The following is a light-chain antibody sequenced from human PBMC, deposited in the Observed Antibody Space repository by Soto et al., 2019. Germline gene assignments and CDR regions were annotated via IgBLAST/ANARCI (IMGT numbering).Light chain of an antibody. J-gene: IGKJ1*01. CDR3: QQYNYFWA. V-gene: IGKV1-5*01. Sequence: DIQMTQSPSSVYSSVGDRVIITCRASLTISSWVAWYQQIPGKAPKLLIYDASNLESGVPSRFIGGGSGTEFSLTISSMQPDDFATYYCQQYNYFWAFCQGTKVDIK. CDR1: LTISSW. CDR2: DAS.